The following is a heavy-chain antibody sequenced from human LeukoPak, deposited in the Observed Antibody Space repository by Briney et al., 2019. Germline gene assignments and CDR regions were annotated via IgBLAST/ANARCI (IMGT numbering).Heavy chain of an antibody. J-gene: IGHJ3*02. Sequence: ETLSLTCTVSGASISSYYWSWLRPPPGKGLEWIGNIYYSGSTNYNPSLKSRVTISVDTSKSQFSLKLSSVTAADTAVYYCARSDTYCSGGRCTPNTFDAFDIWGQGTMVTVSS. CDR2: IYYSGST. CDR1: GASISSYY. CDR3: ARSDTYCSGGRCTPNTFDAFDI. D-gene: IGHD2-15*01. V-gene: IGHV4-59*01.